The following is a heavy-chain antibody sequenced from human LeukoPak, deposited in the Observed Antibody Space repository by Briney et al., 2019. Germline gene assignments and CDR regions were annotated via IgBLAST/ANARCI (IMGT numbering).Heavy chain of an antibody. Sequence: GASVKVSCKASGYTFTSYGISWVRQAPGQGLEWMGWISAYNGNTNYAQKLQGRVTMTTDTSTSTAYMELRSLRSDDTAVYYCARGGDEHCSGGSCYASLGAFDIWGQGTMVTVSS. CDR2: ISAYNGNT. V-gene: IGHV1-18*01. CDR1: GYTFTSYG. J-gene: IGHJ3*02. CDR3: ARGGDEHCSGGSCYASLGAFDI. D-gene: IGHD2-15*01.